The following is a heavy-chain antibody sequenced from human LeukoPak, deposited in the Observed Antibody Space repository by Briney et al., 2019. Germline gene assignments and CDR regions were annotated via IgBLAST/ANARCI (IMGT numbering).Heavy chain of an antibody. V-gene: IGHV3-21*04. CDR1: GFTFSDYS. J-gene: IGHJ4*02. CDR2: IIITSDNI. CDR3: ANSRSFWSGYDN. Sequence: GGSLRLSCAASGFTFSDYSMNWVRQAPGKGLEWISSIIITSDNIYYADSVKGRFTISRDNAKNSLYLQMNSLRAEDTAVYYCANSRSFWSGYDNWGQGTLVTVSS. D-gene: IGHD3-3*01.